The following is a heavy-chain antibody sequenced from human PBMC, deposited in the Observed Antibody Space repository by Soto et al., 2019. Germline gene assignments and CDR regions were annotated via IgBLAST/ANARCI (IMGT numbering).Heavy chain of an antibody. Sequence: KASETLSLTCSVSGGSIISSSDYWGWIRQPPGKGLEWIGSIFYGGSTYYNPSLKSRVTISVDTSKNKFSLKLTSVTAADTAVYYCARPVSAGRSHYYYYGMQVWGQGTTVTVSS. CDR1: GGSIISSSDY. CDR2: IFYGGST. J-gene: IGHJ6*02. D-gene: IGHD6-13*01. CDR3: ARPVSAGRSHYYYYGMQV. V-gene: IGHV4-39*01.